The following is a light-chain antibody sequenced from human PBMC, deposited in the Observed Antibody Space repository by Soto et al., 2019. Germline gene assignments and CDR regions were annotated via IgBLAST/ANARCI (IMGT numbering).Light chain of an antibody. V-gene: IGLV2-14*01. CDR1: SSDVGAYNY. J-gene: IGLJ1*01. Sequence: QSALTQPASVSGSPGQSITISCTGTSSDVGAYNYVSWYQQHPGKAPKLMIYDVTNRPSGVSNRFSGSKSGNTASLTISGLRAEDEADYFCSSHSNITPYVFGTGTKVTVL. CDR2: DVT. CDR3: SSHSNITPYV.